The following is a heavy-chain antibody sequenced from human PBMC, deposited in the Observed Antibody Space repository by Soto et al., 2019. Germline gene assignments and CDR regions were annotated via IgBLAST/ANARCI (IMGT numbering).Heavy chain of an antibody. CDR3: ARESLKETITMTVVIDH. J-gene: IGHJ4*02. D-gene: IGHD3-22*01. V-gene: IGHV4-4*07. CDR1: GDSISSYS. CDR2: VYRGTS. Sequence: SETLSLTCSASGDSISSYSWSWIRQPAGKGLEWLGRVYRGTSNYNPSLKSRLIMSLDTSKNQFSLNLGSVTAADTAVYYCARESLKETITMTVVIDHWGQGTQVTVSS.